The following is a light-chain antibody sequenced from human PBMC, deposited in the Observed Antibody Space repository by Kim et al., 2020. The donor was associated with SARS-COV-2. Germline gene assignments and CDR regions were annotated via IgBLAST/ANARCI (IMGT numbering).Light chain of an antibody. CDR1: KLGDKY. Sequence: SYELTQPPSVSVSPGQTASITCSGDKLGDKYVCWYQQKAGQSPVLVIYQDAKRPSGIPERFSGSNSGNTASLTITGTQAGDEADYYCNSRDSNDNVVFGGGTQLTVL. CDR3: NSRDSNDNVV. J-gene: IGLJ2*01. V-gene: IGLV3-1*01. CDR2: QDA.